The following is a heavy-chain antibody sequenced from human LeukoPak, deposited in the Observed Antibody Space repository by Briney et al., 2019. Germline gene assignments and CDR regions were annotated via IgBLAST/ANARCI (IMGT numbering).Heavy chain of an antibody. CDR3: ARDRPYLIAVAGIKGAFDI. D-gene: IGHD6-19*01. CDR1: GDSVSSNSAA. J-gene: IGHJ3*02. V-gene: IGHV6-1*01. Sequence: SQTLSLTCAISGDSVSSNSAAWNWIRQSPSRGLEWLGRTYYRSKWYNDYAVSVKSRITINPDTSKNQFSLQLNSVTPEDTAVYYCARDRPYLIAVAGIKGAFDIWGQGTMVTVSS. CDR2: TYYRSKWYN.